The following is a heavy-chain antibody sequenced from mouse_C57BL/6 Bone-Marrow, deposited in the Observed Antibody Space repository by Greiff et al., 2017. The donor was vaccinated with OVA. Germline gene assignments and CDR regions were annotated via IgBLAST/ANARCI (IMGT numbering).Heavy chain of an antibody. CDR2: ISSGSSTI. CDR3: AREDYYGSKVDY. Sequence: EVKVVESGGGLVKPGGSLKLSCAASGFTFSDYGMHWVRQAPEKGLEWVAYISSGSSTIYYADTVKGRFTISRDNAKNTLFLQMTSLRSEDTAMYYCAREDYYGSKVDYWGQGTTLTVSS. V-gene: IGHV5-17*01. D-gene: IGHD1-1*01. J-gene: IGHJ2*01. CDR1: GFTFSDYG.